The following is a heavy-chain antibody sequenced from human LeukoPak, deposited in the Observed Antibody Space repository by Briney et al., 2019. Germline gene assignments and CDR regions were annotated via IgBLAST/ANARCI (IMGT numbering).Heavy chain of an antibody. D-gene: IGHD2-8*01. V-gene: IGHV4-39*07. Sequence: PSETLSLTCTVSGVSITSSNYYWGWIRQPPGKGLEWIGSIYYSGATFYNPSLKSRVTISVDTSKNQFSLKLSSVTAADTAVYYCAGLGNGRTFDSWGQGTLVTVSS. CDR2: IYYSGAT. CDR1: GVSITSSNYY. J-gene: IGHJ4*02. CDR3: AGLGNGRTFDS.